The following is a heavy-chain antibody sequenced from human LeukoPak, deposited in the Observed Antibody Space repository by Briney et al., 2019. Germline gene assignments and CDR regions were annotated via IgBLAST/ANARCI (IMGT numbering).Heavy chain of an antibody. CDR2: ISYDGSNK. CDR3: AKRGRGGGEVTGYDC. J-gene: IGHJ4*02. Sequence: PGRSLRLSCVASGFTFSSYGMHWVRQAPGKGLEWVAVISYDGSNKYYADSVKGRFTISRDNSKNTLYLQMNSLRAEDTAVYYCAKRGRGGGEVTGYDCWGQGTLVTVSS. V-gene: IGHV3-30*18. D-gene: IGHD3-9*01. CDR1: GFTFSSYG.